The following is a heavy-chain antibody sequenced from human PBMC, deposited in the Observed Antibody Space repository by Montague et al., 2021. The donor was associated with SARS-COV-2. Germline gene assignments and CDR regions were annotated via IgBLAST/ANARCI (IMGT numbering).Heavy chain of an antibody. CDR3: ARGSMDIVVVVAATPPYFGF. Sequence: SETLSLTCTVSGGSISSSSYYWGWIRQPPGKGLEWIGEINHSGSTNYNPSLKSRVTISVDTSKNQFSLKLSSVTAADTAVYYCARGSMDIVVVVAATPPYFGFWGQGTLVTVSS. CDR1: GGSISSSSYY. D-gene: IGHD2-15*01. J-gene: IGHJ4*02. V-gene: IGHV4-39*07. CDR2: INHSGST.